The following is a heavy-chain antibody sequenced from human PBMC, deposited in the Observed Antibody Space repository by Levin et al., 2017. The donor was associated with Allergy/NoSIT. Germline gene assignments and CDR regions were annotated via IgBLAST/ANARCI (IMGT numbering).Heavy chain of an antibody. Sequence: SQTLSLTCTVSGGSVSSSSYYWGWIRQPPGKGLEWIGSIYDSGSTYYNPSLKSRVTISVDTSKNQISLTLTSVTAADTAVYYCAGRSGWATDPGAFNIWGQGTMVTVSS. CDR1: GGSVSSSSYY. D-gene: IGHD6-19*01. CDR3: AGRSGWATDPGAFNI. V-gene: IGHV4-39*01. J-gene: IGHJ3*02. CDR2: IYDSGST.